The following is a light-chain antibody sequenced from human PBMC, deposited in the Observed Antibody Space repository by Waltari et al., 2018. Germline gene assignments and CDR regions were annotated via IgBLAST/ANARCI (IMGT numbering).Light chain of an antibody. J-gene: IGKJ4*01. Sequence: DIQMTQSPSSLSASIGDRVIITCRASQSLNNYLNWYQQVPGKAPKLLIYGASSVHSGVPSRFSGSGSGTDFTLTISSLQPEDFATYSCQQAYGNPLTFGGGTRVEIK. CDR2: GAS. V-gene: IGKV1-39*01. CDR3: QQAYGNPLT. CDR1: QSLNNY.